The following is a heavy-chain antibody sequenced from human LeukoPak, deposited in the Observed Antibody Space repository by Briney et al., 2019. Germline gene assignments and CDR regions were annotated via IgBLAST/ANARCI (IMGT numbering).Heavy chain of an antibody. Sequence: SETLSLTCTVSGGSIKNYYWNWIRQPAGQGLEWIGRIHTSGSTTYNPSLKSQLTVSVDTSKSRFSLRLTSVTAADTAVYYCARDGGSGWYDYWGQGILVTVSS. D-gene: IGHD6-19*01. V-gene: IGHV4-4*07. CDR1: GGSIKNYY. J-gene: IGHJ4*02. CDR3: ARDGGSGWYDY. CDR2: IHTSGST.